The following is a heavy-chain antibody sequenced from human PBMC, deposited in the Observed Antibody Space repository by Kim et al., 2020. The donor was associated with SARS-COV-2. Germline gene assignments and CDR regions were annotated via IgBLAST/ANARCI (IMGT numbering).Heavy chain of an antibody. CDR1: GDSVSSNSAA. V-gene: IGHV6-1*01. Sequence: SQTLSLTCAISGDSVSSNSAAWNWIRQSPSRGLEWLGRTYYRSKWYNDYAVSVKSRITINPDTSKNQFSLQPNSVTPEDTAVYYCARVRVGSGWYGAPSLYYFDYWGQGTLVTVSS. CDR2: TYYRSKWYN. CDR3: ARVRVGSGWYGAPSLYYFDY. D-gene: IGHD6-19*01. J-gene: IGHJ4*02.